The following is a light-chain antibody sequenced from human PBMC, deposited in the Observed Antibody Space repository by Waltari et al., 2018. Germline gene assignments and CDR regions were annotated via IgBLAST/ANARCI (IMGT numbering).Light chain of an antibody. Sequence: DIVLTQSPDSLAVSLGESATIHCKSSESILYYSNNKNYLAWYQQRPGQPPKLLIHWASIRESGVPDRFSGSESGTDFTLTISSLQAEDVALYFCQQYYTTPYTFGQGTKVEIK. J-gene: IGKJ2*01. CDR2: WAS. CDR1: ESILYYSNNKNY. CDR3: QQYYTTPYT. V-gene: IGKV4-1*01.